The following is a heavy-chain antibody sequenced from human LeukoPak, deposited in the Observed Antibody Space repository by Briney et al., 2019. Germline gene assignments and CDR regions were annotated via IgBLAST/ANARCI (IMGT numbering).Heavy chain of an antibody. CDR2: INTNNGNT. V-gene: IGHV1-18*01. D-gene: IGHD1-20*01. CDR1: AYTFSTYG. Sequence: GASVTVSYTASAYTFSTYGINWVRQAPGQGLEWMGWINTNNGNTNYAQKFQGRVTMTRDTSTSTAYMELRSLGSDDTAVYYCARKGCFDNCYLFDYWGQGTLVTVSS. CDR3: ARKGCFDNCYLFDY. J-gene: IGHJ4*02.